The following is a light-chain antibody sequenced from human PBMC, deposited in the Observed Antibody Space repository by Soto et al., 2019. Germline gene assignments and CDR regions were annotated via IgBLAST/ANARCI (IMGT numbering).Light chain of an antibody. J-gene: IGKJ1*01. V-gene: IGKV3-20*01. CDR2: GAS. Sequence: EIVLTQSPGTLSLSPGERATLSCRASQSVTSYYLAWYQQKPGQAPRLLIYGASRRATDIPDRFSGSGSGTDFTLTISSLEPEDFAVYYCHQYSSSTKTFGQGTKVEIK. CDR3: HQYSSSTKT. CDR1: QSVTSYY.